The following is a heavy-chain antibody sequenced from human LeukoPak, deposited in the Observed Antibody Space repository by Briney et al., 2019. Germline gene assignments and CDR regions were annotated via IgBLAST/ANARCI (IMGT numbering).Heavy chain of an antibody. V-gene: IGHV4-59*01. Sequence: PSETLSLTCTVSGGSISSYYWSWIRQPPGKGLEWIGYIYHSGSTNYNPSLKSRVTISVDTSKNQFSLKLKSVTAADTAVYYCARGGYYGSGNDFRFDPWGQGTLVTVSS. D-gene: IGHD3-10*01. J-gene: IGHJ5*02. CDR2: IYHSGST. CDR3: ARGGYYGSGNDFRFDP. CDR1: GGSISSYY.